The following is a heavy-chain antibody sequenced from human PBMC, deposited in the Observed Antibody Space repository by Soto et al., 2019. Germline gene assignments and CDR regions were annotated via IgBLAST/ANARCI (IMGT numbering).Heavy chain of an antibody. CDR3: AKNAYSDSSGYYYY. CDR2: ISDSGDTT. CDR1: GFTFSLYA. J-gene: IGHJ4*02. V-gene: IGHV3-23*01. Sequence: EVQLLESGGGLVQPGGSLRLSCAASGFTFSLYAMSWVRQAPGKGPEWVPAISDSGDTTSYADSVRGRFTISRDNSKHTRYLQMNSLRAEDTALYYCAKNAYSDSSGYYYYWGQGTLVTVSS. D-gene: IGHD3-22*01.